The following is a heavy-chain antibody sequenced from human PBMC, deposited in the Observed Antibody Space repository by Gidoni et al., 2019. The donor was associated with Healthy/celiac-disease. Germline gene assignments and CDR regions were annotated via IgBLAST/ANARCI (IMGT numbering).Heavy chain of an antibody. CDR3: ARVPAEWLTIYYYYGMDV. CDR1: GFTFSSYC. Sequence: EVQLVESGGGLVQPGGSLRLSCAASGFTFSSYCMSWVRQAPGKGLEWVAKIKQDGSEKYYVDSVKGRFTISRDNAKNSLYLQMNSLRAEDTAVYYCARVPAEWLTIYYYYGMDVWGQGTTVTVSS. J-gene: IGHJ6*02. CDR2: IKQDGSEK. D-gene: IGHD3-3*01. V-gene: IGHV3-7*03.